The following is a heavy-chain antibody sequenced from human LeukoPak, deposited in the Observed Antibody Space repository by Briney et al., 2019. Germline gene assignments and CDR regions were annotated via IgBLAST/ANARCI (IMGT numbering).Heavy chain of an antibody. J-gene: IGHJ3*02. V-gene: IGHV3-23*01. CDR3: AKEMGGVLWFGSPTCDAFDI. D-gene: IGHD3-10*01. Sequence: PGGSLRLSCAASGFTFSSYGMSWVRQAPGKGLEWVSAISGSGGSTYYADSVKGRFTISRDNSKNTLYLQMNSLRAEGTAVYYCAKEMGGVLWFGSPTCDAFDIWGQGTMVTVSS. CDR2: ISGSGGST. CDR1: GFTFSSYG.